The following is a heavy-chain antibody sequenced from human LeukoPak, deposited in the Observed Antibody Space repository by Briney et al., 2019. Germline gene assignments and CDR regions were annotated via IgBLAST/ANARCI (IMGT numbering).Heavy chain of an antibody. D-gene: IGHD3-22*01. CDR1: GYTFTSYG. V-gene: IGHV1-18*01. CDR3: ARAGNYYDSSGYSPFGY. CDR2: ISAYNGNT. J-gene: IGHJ4*02. Sequence: ASVKVSCKASGYTFTSYGISWVRQAPGQGLEWMGWISAYNGNTNYAQKLQGRVTMTTDTSTSTAYMELRSLRSDDTAVYYCARAGNYYDSSGYSPFGYWGQGTLVTVSS.